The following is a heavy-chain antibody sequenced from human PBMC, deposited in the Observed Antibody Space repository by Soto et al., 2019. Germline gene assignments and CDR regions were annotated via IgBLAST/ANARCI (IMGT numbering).Heavy chain of an antibody. CDR3: ARGVDFEGFSPYGMDV. D-gene: IGHD3-3*01. CDR2: IYYSGTT. J-gene: IGHJ6*02. Sequence: PSETLSLTCTVSGGSINTGDYYWTWIRQPRGKGLEWIGYIYYSGTTYYNPSLKSRVSLSLDTSKNHFSLRLTSVTAADTAVYYCARGVDFEGFSPYGMDVCGQRTTVTVSS. CDR1: GGSINTGDYY. V-gene: IGHV4-30-4*01.